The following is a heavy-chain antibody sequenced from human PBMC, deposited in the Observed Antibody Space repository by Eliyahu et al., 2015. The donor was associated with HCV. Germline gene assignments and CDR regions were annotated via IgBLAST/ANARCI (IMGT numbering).Heavy chain of an antibody. CDR1: VAPSXIP. D-gene: IGHD3-10*01. V-gene: IGHV4-59*01. CDR2: INDRVII. J-gene: IGHJ3*02. CDR3: ARERAEGSGLAFDI. Sequence: QVQLQESGPRTGEAFGDPVPHLXLSPVAPSXIPXGTGSDSPPGKGLEWIGEWNGYINDRVIIAYNPSLKNRVTMSLDASKNFFSLKLRSVTATDTAVYYCARERAEGSGLAFDIWGQGMMVTVSS.